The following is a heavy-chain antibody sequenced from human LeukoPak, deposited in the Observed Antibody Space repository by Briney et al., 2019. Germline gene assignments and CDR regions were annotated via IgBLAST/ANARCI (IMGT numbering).Heavy chain of an antibody. V-gene: IGHV3-64D*09. Sequence: GGSLRLSCSASGFTISIYAMHWVRQAPGKGLEYVAGISSKGVSTYYADSVKGRFTISKDNSKDTMFLQMSSLRAEDTAVYYCVKGGQYSSSSHFDYWGQGTLVTVSS. J-gene: IGHJ4*02. D-gene: IGHD6-6*01. CDR1: GFTISIYA. CDR2: ISSKGVST. CDR3: VKGGQYSSSSHFDY.